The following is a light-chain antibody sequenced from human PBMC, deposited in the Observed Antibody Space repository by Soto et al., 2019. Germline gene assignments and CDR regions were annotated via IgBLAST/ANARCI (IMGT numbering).Light chain of an antibody. CDR3: QQYINVPPT. CDR1: QEISNF. CDR2: DAS. J-gene: IGKJ4*01. Sequence: DIQMTQSPSSLSASVGDRVTITCQASQEISNFLNWYQQKPGKAPKLLIYDASNLETGVPSRFSESGSGTDFTFTISSLQPEDIATYYCQQYINVPPTFGGGTKVEIK. V-gene: IGKV1-33*01.